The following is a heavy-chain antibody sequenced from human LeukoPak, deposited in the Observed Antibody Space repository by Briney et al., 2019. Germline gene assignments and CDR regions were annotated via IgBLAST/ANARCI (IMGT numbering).Heavy chain of an antibody. CDR3: AELGITMIGGV. V-gene: IGHV3-48*03. CDR2: ISSSGSTI. D-gene: IGHD3-10*02. J-gene: IGHJ6*04. CDR1: GFTFSSYE. Sequence: GGSLRLSCAASGFTFSSYEMDWVRQAPGKGLEWVSYISSSGSTIYYADSVKGRFTVSRDNAKNSLYLQMNSLRAEDTAVYYCAELGITMIGGVWGKGTTVTISS.